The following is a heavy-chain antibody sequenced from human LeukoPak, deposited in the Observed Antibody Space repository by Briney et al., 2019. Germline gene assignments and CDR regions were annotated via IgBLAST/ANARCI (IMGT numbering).Heavy chain of an antibody. CDR2: IWYDGSNK. CDR1: GFTFNNYG. V-gene: IGHV3-33*01. J-gene: IGHJ6*02. D-gene: IGHD3-9*01. Sequence: GGSLRLSCAASGFTFNNYGMHWVRQAPGKGLEWMALIWYDGSNKYYADSVKGRFTISRDNSKNTLYLQMNSLRAEDTAVYYCSREYFDWSRNHYYGMDVWGQGTTVTVSS. CDR3: SREYFDWSRNHYYGMDV.